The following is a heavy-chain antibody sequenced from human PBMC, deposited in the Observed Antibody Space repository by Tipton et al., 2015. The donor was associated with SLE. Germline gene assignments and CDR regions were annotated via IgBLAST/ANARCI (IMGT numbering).Heavy chain of an antibody. CDR1: GFTFSGHS. Sequence: SLRLSCAASGFTFSGHSMNWFRQAPGKGVEWVSSICSSSNCIFYADSVKGRFTVSRDNAENSLYLQMNSLRAEDTAVYYCAKDSVEAAAGPFDYWGQGTLVTVSS. D-gene: IGHD6-13*01. CDR2: ICSSSNCI. J-gene: IGHJ4*02. CDR3: AKDSVEAAAGPFDY. V-gene: IGHV3-21*01.